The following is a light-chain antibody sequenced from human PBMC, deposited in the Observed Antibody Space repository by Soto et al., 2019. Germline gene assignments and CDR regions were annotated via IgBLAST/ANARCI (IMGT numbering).Light chain of an antibody. Sequence: EIVLTQSPGTLSLSLGERATLSCRASQSVSNNYLAWYQQKPGQAPRLLIYGASSRATGIPDRFSGRGSGTDFTLTISRLEPEDVAVYYCQQYCSSPPITFGQGTRLEIK. CDR1: QSVSNNY. J-gene: IGKJ5*01. V-gene: IGKV3-20*01. CDR3: QQYCSSPPIT. CDR2: GAS.